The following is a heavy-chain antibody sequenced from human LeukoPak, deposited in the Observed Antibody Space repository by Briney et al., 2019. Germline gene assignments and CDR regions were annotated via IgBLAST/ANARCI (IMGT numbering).Heavy chain of an antibody. V-gene: IGHV1-18*01. CDR1: GYTFTSYG. Sequence: GASVKVSCKASGYTFTSYGISWVRQAPGQGLEWMGWISAYNGNTNYAQKLQGRVTMTTDTSTSTAYMELRSLRSDDTAVYYCARVGRTTVTSSGYYYWGQGTLVTVSS. CDR3: ARVGRTTVTSSGYYY. J-gene: IGHJ4*02. CDR2: ISAYNGNT. D-gene: IGHD3-22*01.